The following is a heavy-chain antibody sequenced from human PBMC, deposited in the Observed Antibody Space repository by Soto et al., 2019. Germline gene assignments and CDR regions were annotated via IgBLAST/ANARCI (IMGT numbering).Heavy chain of an antibody. CDR2: ISGSGGST. D-gene: IGHD6-19*01. Sequence: EVQLLESGGGLVQPGGSLRLSCAASGFTFSTYGMSLVRQAPGKGLGWDSIISGSGGSTYYADTVKGRFTISRDNSKNTLYLQMNSLRAEDTAVYYCAKDPATIAVAGTFDYWGQGTLVIVSS. V-gene: IGHV3-23*01. J-gene: IGHJ4*02. CDR1: GFTFSTYG. CDR3: AKDPATIAVAGTFDY.